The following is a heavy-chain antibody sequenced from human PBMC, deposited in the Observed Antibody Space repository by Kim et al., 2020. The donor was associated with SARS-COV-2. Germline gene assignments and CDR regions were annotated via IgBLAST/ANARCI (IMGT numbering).Heavy chain of an antibody. V-gene: IGHV1-3*01. CDR3: ARDSGFDWLRAHYYYYGMDV. CDR2: INAGNGNT. CDR1: GYTFTSYA. Sequence: ASVKVSCKASGYTFTSYAMHWVRQAPGQRLEWMGWINAGNGNTKYSQKFQGRVTITRDTSASTAYMELSSLRSEDTAVYYCARDSGFDWLRAHYYYYGMDVWGQGTTVTVSS. D-gene: IGHD3-9*01. J-gene: IGHJ6*02.